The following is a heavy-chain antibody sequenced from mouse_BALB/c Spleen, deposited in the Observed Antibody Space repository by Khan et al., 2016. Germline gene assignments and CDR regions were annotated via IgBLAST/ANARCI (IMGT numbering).Heavy chain of an antibody. CDR3: ARINYGNY. J-gene: IGHJ3*01. CDR2: INPSTGYT. D-gene: IGHD2-1*01. V-gene: IGHV1-7*01. Sequence: QVQLQQSGAELAKPGASVKMSCKASGYTFTSYWMHWVKQRPGQGLEWIGYINPSTGYTEYNQKFKDKATLTADKSSSTAYMQLSSLTSEDSAVYYCARINYGNYWGRGTLVTVSA. CDR1: GYTFTSYW.